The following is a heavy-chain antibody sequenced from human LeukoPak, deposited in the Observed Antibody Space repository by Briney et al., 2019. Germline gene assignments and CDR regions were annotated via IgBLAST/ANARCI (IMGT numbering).Heavy chain of an antibody. CDR3: ARDKVLGYCSGGSCYPYYGMDV. CDR2: ISSSSGYI. D-gene: IGHD2-15*01. J-gene: IGHJ6*02. V-gene: IGHV3-21*01. CDR1: GFTFSSYS. Sequence: GGSLRLSCAASGFTFSSYSMNWVRQAPGKGLEWVSSISSSSGYIYYADSVKGRFTISRDNAKNSLYLQMNSLRAEDTAVYYCARDKVLGYCSGGSCYPYYGMDVWGQGTTVTVSS.